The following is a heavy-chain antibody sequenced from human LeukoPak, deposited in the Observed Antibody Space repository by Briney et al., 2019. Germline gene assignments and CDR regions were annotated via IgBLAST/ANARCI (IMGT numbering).Heavy chain of an antibody. J-gene: IGHJ4*02. Sequence: ASVKVSCKVSGYTLTELSMHWVRQAPGKGLEWMGGFDPEDGETIYAQKFQGRVTMTRNTSISTAYMELSSLRSEDTAVYYCARGRSKQYYGSGSYYTEFDYWGQGTLVTVSS. CDR2: FDPEDGET. D-gene: IGHD3-10*01. V-gene: IGHV1-24*01. CDR1: GYTLTELS. CDR3: ARGRSKQYYGSGSYYTEFDY.